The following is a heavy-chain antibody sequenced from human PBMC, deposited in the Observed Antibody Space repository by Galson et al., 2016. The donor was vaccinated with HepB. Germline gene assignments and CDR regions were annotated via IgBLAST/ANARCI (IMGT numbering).Heavy chain of an antibody. CDR3: GRDVGP. V-gene: IGHV3-23*01. CDR1: GFTFSTYA. CDR2: VTNSGTST. Sequence: SLRLSCAASGFTFSTYAMTWVRQAPGKGLEWVSSVTNSGTSTYYADFVKGRFTISRDNSKNTLYLQMNSLRAEDTAMYFCGRDVGPWGQGTLVTVSS. J-gene: IGHJ5*02. D-gene: IGHD1-26*01.